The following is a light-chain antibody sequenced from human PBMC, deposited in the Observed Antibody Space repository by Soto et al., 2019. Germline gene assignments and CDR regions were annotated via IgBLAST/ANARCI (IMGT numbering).Light chain of an antibody. V-gene: IGLV2-8*01. CDR3: SSYAGSKNLGV. CDR1: SSDVGGYNY. CDR2: EVS. J-gene: IGLJ1*01. Sequence: QSVLTQPPSASGSPGQSVTISCTGTSSDVGGYNYVSWYQQYPGKAPKLMMYEVSKRPSGVPGRFSGSKSGNTASLTVSGLQAEDDADYYCSSYAGSKNLGVFGTGTKLTVL.